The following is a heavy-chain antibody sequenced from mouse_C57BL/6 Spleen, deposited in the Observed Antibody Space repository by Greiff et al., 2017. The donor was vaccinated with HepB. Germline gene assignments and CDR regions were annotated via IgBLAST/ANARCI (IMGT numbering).Heavy chain of an antibody. J-gene: IGHJ2*01. CDR1: GYTFTSYT. CDR2: INPSSGYT. V-gene: IGHV1-4*01. CDR3: ARLGTTVVADY. Sequence: QVQLKESGAELARPGASVKMSCKASGYTFTSYTMHWVKQRPGQGLEWIGYINPSSGYTKYNQKFKDKATLTADKSSSTAYMQLSSLTSEDSAVYYCARLGTTVVADYWGQGTTLTVSS. D-gene: IGHD1-1*01.